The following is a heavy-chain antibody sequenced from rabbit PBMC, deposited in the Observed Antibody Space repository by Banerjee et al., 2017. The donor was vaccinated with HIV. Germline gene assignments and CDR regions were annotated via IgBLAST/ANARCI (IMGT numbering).Heavy chain of an antibody. J-gene: IGHJ2*01. CDR3: ARSTHGGYGGATDAFDP. V-gene: IGHV1S45*01. CDR1: GIDFSSYYY. Sequence: QQQLEESGGGLVKPGGTLTLTCKASGIDFSSYYYMCWVRQAPGKGLELIACIYAGGSGSTYYASWAKGRFTISKTSSTTVTLQMTSLTAADTATYFCARSTHGGYGGATDAFDPWGPGTLVTVS. D-gene: IGHD6-1*01. CDR2: IYAGGSGST.